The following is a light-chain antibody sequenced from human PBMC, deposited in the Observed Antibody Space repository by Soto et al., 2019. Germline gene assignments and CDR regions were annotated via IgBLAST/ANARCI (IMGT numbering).Light chain of an antibody. CDR2: GAS. CDR1: QSVPDNY. CDR3: QHYGDSPPFT. Sequence: EIVFTQSPGTLSLSPGERAILSCRASQSVPDNYLAWYQQRPGQAPKHLIYGASNRVTGIPHSFSGSGSGTDFTLPVSSLESEDFAVYYCQHYGDSPPFTFGPGTKVDIK. J-gene: IGKJ3*01. V-gene: IGKV3-20*01.